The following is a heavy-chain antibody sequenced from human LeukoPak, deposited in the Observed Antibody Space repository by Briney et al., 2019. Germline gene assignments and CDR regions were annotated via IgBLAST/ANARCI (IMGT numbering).Heavy chain of an antibody. CDR2: IYYSGST. V-gene: IGHV4-59*01. Sequence: TSETLSLTCTVSGGSISSYYWSWIRQPPGKGLEWIGYIYYSGSTYYNPSLKSRVTISVDTSKNQFSLKLSSVTAADTAVYYCARVVKQQLSAYYYGMDVWGQGTTVTVSS. CDR3: ARVVKQQLSAYYYGMDV. D-gene: IGHD6-13*01. CDR1: GGSISSYY. J-gene: IGHJ6*02.